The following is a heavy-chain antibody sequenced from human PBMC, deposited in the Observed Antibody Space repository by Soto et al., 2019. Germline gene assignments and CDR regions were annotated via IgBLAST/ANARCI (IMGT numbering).Heavy chain of an antibody. J-gene: IGHJ4*02. V-gene: IGHV3-23*01. D-gene: IGHD2-15*01. CDR3: AKDTPAVVVVAATPGLDY. CDR2: ISGSGGST. CDR1: GFTFSSYA. Sequence: GGSLRLSCAASGFTFSSYAMSWVRQAPGKGLEWVSAISGSGGSTYYADSVKGRFTISRDNSKNTLYLQMNSLRAEDTAVYYCAKDTPAVVVVAATPGLDYWGQGTLVTVSS.